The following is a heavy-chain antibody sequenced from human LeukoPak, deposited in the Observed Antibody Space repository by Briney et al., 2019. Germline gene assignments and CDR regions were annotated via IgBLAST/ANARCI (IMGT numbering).Heavy chain of an antibody. CDR2: ISYDGSNK. CDR1: GFTFSSYA. V-gene: IGHV3-30-3*01. Sequence: GGSLRLSCAASGFTFSSYAMHWVRQAPGKGLEWVAVISYDGSNKYYADSVKGRFTISRDNAKNSLYLQMNSLRAEDTAVYYCARDSDSSGYCDYWGQGTLVTVSS. CDR3: ARDSDSSGYCDY. J-gene: IGHJ4*02. D-gene: IGHD3-22*01.